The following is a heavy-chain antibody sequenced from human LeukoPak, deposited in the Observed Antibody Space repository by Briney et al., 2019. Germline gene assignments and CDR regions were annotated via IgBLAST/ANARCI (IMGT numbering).Heavy chain of an antibody. J-gene: IGHJ4*02. Sequence: SETLSLTCAVYGGSLSGYYWSWIRQPPGKGLEWIGEITHSGSTNYNPSLKSRVTILVDTSKNQFSLKLSSVTAADTAVYYCARGLVTHVGLWNYWGQGTLVTVSS. CDR1: GGSLSGYY. D-gene: IGHD2-21*02. CDR2: ITHSGST. CDR3: ARGLVTHVGLWNY. V-gene: IGHV4-34*01.